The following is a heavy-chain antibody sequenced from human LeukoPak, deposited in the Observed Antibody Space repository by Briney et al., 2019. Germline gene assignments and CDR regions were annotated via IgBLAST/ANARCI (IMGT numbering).Heavy chain of an antibody. CDR2: ITSGSGTT. CDR1: GFTFSSHA. J-gene: IGHJ4*02. D-gene: IGHD6-19*01. V-gene: IGHV3-23*01. CDR3: AKGGVPGTHYFDY. Sequence: PGGSLRLSCAASGFTFSSHAMSWVRQAPGKGLEWVSMITSGSGTTYYADSVKGRFIISRDISKNTLSLQMNSLRAEDTAVYYCAKGGVPGTHYFDYWGQGTLVTVSS.